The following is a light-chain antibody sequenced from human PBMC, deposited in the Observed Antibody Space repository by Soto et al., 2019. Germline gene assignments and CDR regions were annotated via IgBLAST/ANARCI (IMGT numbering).Light chain of an antibody. CDR2: GAS. V-gene: IGKV3-20*01. CDR1: QSVSSSY. J-gene: IGKJ3*01. Sequence: EIVLTQSPGTLSLSPGERATLSCRASQSVSSSYLAWYQQKPGQAPRLLIYGASSRATGIPDRFSGSGSGTDFTLTISRLEPKDFAVYYCQQYGSSPPTFCPGTKVDIK. CDR3: QQYGSSPPT.